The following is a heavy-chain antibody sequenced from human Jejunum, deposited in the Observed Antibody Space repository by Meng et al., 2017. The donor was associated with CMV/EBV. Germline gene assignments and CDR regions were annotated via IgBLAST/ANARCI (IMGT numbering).Heavy chain of an antibody. V-gene: IGHV3-7*01. Sequence: SCSVSGFTLSNYWMDWVRQAPGKGLEWVANMNRDGSDRNYVDSVKGRFTISRDSAKNSLYLDLNSLRAEDTAVYYCARENPGLDSWGQGALGTVSS. CDR2: MNRDGSDR. CDR3: ARENPGLDS. CDR1: GFTLSNYW. J-gene: IGHJ5*01.